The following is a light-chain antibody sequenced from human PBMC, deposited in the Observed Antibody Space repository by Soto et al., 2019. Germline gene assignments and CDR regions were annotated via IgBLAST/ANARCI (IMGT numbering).Light chain of an antibody. V-gene: IGLV2-14*01. CDR2: DVS. CDR3: GSYTTSNTMI. CDR1: SSDVGAYNY. Sequence: QSVLTQPASVSGSPGQSITISCAGTSSDVGAYNYVTWFQQYPGKVPKLIIYDVSDRPSGVSDRFSGSKSGNTASLTISGLQAEDEADYYCGSYTTSNTMIFGGGTKLTVL. J-gene: IGLJ2*01.